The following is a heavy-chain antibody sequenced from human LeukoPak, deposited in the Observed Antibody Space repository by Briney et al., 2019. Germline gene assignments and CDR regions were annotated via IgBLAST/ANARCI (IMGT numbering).Heavy chain of an antibody. CDR2: ISYDGSNK. CDR1: GFTFSSYA. Sequence: GGSLRLSCAASGFTFSSYAMHWVRQAPGKGLEWVAVISYDGSNKYYADSVKGRFTISRDNSKNTLYLQMNSLRAEDTAVYYCARDVPETSIFDSYYFDYWGQGTLVTVSS. D-gene: IGHD3-3*02. J-gene: IGHJ4*02. V-gene: IGHV3-30*04. CDR3: ARDVPETSIFDSYYFDY.